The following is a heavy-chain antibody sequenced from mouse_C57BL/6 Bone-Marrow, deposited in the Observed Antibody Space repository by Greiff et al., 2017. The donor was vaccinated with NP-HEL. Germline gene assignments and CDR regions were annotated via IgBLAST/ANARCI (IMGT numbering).Heavy chain of an antibody. CDR3: ARRDGYYATWFAY. V-gene: IGHV5-6*01. CDR1: GFTFSSYG. CDR2: ISRGGSYT. D-gene: IGHD2-3*01. J-gene: IGHJ3*01. Sequence: EVQVVESGADLVKPGASLKLSCAASGFTFSSYGMSWVRQTPDKRLEWVGTISRGGSYTYYPDSVKGRSTIARDNANNTLYLQMSRLKSEDTAVYYCARRDGYYATWFAYWGQGTLVTVSA.